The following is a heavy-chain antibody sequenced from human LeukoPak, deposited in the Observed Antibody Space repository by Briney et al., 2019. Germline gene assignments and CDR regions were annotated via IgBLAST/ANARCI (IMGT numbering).Heavy chain of an antibody. D-gene: IGHD6-13*01. CDR1: GGFISSYY. CDR3: ARQGSSSWYADFDY. Sequence: SETLSLTCTVSGGFISSYYWSWIRQPPGKGLEWIGYTYYSGSTNYNPSLKSRVTISVDTSKNQFSLKLSSVTAADTAVYYCARQGSSSWYADFDYWGQGTLVTVSS. V-gene: IGHV4-59*01. J-gene: IGHJ4*02. CDR2: TYYSGST.